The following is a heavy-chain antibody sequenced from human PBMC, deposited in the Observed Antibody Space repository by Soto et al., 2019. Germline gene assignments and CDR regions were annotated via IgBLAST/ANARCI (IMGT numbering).Heavy chain of an antibody. J-gene: IGHJ4*02. D-gene: IGHD2-2*02. CDR1: GGTFSTYT. CDR3: GRVPLYRFPTSDSLDQ. V-gene: IGHV1-69*06. Sequence: QVHLVQSGTEVRKPGSSVTVSCKVSGGTFSTYTISWVRQAPGQGLQWMGGITPILRETTYAQNFQGRVFITADISATTAYMQLSDLAPEDTAMYYCGRVPLYRFPTSDSLDQWGQGTRVTVSS. CDR2: ITPILRET.